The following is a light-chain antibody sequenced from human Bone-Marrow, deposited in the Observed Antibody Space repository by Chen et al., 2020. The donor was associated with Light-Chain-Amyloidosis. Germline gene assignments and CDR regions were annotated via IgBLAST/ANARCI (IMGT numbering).Light chain of an antibody. CDR1: HDISNS. V-gene: IGKV1-33*01. Sequence: DIQLTQSPSSLSASIGDRVTITCQASHDISNSLNWYQQRPGKAPRLLIYDESNLETGVPSRFSGSGSGTYFSFTISSLQPEDIAIYYCQQYDNLPYTFGQGTKVEIK. CDR3: QQYDNLPYT. CDR2: DES. J-gene: IGKJ2*01.